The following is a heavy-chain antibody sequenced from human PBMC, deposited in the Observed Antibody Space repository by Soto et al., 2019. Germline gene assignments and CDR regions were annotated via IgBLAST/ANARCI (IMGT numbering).Heavy chain of an antibody. D-gene: IGHD2-15*01. CDR2: ISGSGGST. CDR1: GFTFSSYA. CDR3: AKDGYCSGGSCRYGMGV. Sequence: PGGSLRLSCAASGFTFSSYAMSWVRQAPGKGLEWVSAISGSGGSTYYADSVKGRFTISRDNSKNTLYLQMNSLRAEDTAVYYCAKDGYCSGGSCRYGMGVWGQGTTVTVSS. V-gene: IGHV3-23*01. J-gene: IGHJ6*02.